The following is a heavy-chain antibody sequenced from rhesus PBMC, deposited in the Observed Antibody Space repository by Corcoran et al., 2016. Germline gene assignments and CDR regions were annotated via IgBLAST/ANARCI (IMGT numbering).Heavy chain of an antibody. CDR2: IYWDDDK. J-gene: IGHJ4*01. V-gene: IGHV2-174*01. Sequence: QVTLKESGPALVKPTQTLTLTCTFSGFSISTSGMGVGWIRQPPGKALEWLALIYWDDDKYYITSLKSKLTISKNTSKNQVVLTRTNMDPVDTATYYCARRSSGWYFDYWGQGVLVTVSS. CDR1: GFSISTSGMG. D-gene: IGHD6-31*01. CDR3: ARRSSGWYFDY.